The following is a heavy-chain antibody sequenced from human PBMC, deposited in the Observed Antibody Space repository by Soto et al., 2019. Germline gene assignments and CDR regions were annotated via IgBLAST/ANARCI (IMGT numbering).Heavy chain of an antibody. Sequence: QVQLVQSGAEVKRPGASVKVSCKASGYTFRNYGITWVRQAPGQGLEWMAWISPYNGNTNYAQDLQCRVTMKSDTSTSTAYMELRSLTSEDTAMYYCARDLVSGADFWRAYNGGYFGYWGEGTQVTVSS. CDR3: ARDLVSGADFWRAYNGGYFGY. D-gene: IGHD3-3*01. V-gene: IGHV1-18*01. J-gene: IGHJ4*02. CDR1: GYTFRNYG. CDR2: ISPYNGNT.